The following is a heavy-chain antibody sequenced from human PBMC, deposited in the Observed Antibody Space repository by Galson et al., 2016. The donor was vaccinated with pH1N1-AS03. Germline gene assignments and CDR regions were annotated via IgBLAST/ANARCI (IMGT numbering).Heavy chain of an antibody. CDR2: VWNAGGNK. Sequence: SLRLSCAASGFTLTNYGMHWVRQSPGKGLEWVAIVWNAGGNKFYADSVKGRFTISRDSSENTLYLDMNNLRAEDTAIYYCARLDGRAGYEHHLWFDPWGQGTLVTVSS. CDR1: GFTLTNYG. CDR3: ARLDGRAGYEHHLWFDP. J-gene: IGHJ5*02. V-gene: IGHV3-33*01. D-gene: IGHD2-2*01.